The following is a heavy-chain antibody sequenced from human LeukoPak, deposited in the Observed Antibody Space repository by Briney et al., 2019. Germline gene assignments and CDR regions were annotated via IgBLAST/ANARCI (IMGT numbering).Heavy chain of an antibody. CDR3: ARGRKGWPFDY. D-gene: IGHD6-19*01. V-gene: IGHV4-38-2*02. CDR1: AYSISSAYY. J-gene: IGHJ4*02. Sequence: PSETLSLTCTVSAYSISSAYYWGWIRQPPGKGLEWIGEINHSGSTNYNPSLKSRVTISVDTSKNQFSLKLSSVTAADTAVYYCARGRKGWPFDYWGQGTLVTVSS. CDR2: INHSGST.